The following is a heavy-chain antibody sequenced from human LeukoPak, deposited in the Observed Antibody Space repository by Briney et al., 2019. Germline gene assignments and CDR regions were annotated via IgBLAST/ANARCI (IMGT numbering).Heavy chain of an antibody. CDR1: GGSISSGGYY. CDR3: VREIRTPAPFWSIGGDYGGLFAP. V-gene: IGHV4-31*03. CDR2: IYYSGST. D-gene: IGHD4-17*01. J-gene: IGHJ5*02. Sequence: SETLSLTCTVSGGSISSGGYYWSWIRQHPGKGLEWIGYIYYSGSTYYNPSLKSRVTISVDTSKRQFSLKLSSVTPAATAVYYCVREIRTPAPFWSIGGDYGGLFAPWGQGTLVTVSS.